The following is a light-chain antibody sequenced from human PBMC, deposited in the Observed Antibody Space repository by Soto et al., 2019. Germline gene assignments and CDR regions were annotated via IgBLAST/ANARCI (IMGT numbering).Light chain of an antibody. Sequence: IQMNQSPSTVSASVGDRVTIPCRASQDINKWLAWYQQKPGTAPKLLISKASILESGVPSRFSGSGSGTDYTLIISSLQPDDFATYYCLQHNTYPWTFGQGTKVDIK. CDR3: LQHNTYPWT. V-gene: IGKV1-5*03. CDR1: QDINKW. J-gene: IGKJ1*01. CDR2: KAS.